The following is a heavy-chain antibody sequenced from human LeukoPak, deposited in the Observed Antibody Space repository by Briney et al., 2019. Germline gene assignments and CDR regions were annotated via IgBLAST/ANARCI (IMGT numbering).Heavy chain of an antibody. CDR2: IWYDGSNK. CDR3: ARDQFGVKYYFDY. D-gene: IGHD3-3*01. J-gene: IGHJ4*02. V-gene: IGHV3-33*01. Sequence: PGGSLRLSCAASGFTFSSYGMHWVRQAPGKGLEWVAVIWYDGSNKYYADSVKGRFTIPRDNSKNTLYLQMNSLRAEDTAVYYCARDQFGVKYYFDYWGQGTLVTVSS. CDR1: GFTFSSYG.